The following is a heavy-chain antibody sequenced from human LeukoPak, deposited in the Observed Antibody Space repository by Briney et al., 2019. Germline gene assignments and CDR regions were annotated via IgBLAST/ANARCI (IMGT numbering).Heavy chain of an antibody. V-gene: IGHV4-34*01. CDR1: SGSFNGYY. Sequence: PSETLSLTCAVYSGSFNGYYWSWIRQFPGKGLEWIGEINDSGNTNYNPSLKSRVTLSVDTSKNQLSLRLGSVTAADTAVYYCARRLVNDADSQVSDDWGQGILVTVSS. CDR3: ARRLVNDADSQVSDD. D-gene: IGHD6-19*01. J-gene: IGHJ4*02. CDR2: INDSGNT.